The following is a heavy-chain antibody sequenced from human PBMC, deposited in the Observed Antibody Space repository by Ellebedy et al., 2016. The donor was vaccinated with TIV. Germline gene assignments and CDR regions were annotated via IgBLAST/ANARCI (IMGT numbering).Heavy chain of an antibody. J-gene: IGHJ4*02. V-gene: IGHV3-7*03. Sequence: GESLKISXAASGLGFSSKWMAWVRQAPGKGLEWVANIKQDGSQKNYIDSVKGRFTISRDNAKNSLYLQMDSLTAEDTARYYCASGGGWLIQNWGQGTLVTVSS. CDR1: GLGFSSKW. CDR3: ASGGGWLIQN. D-gene: IGHD3-16*01. CDR2: IKQDGSQK.